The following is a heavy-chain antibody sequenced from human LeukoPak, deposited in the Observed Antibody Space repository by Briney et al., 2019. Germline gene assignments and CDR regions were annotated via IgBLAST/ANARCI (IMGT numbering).Heavy chain of an antibody. CDR3: ARRGGVRFLEWPFDY. CDR2: INHSGST. D-gene: IGHD3-3*01. J-gene: IGHJ4*02. CDR1: GGSFSGYY. V-gene: IGHV4-34*01. Sequence: ASETLSLTCAVYGGSFSGYYWSRIRQPPGKGLEWIGEINHSGSTNYNPSLKSRVTISVDTSKNQFSLKLSSVTAADTAVYYCARRGGVRFLEWPFDYWGQGTLVTVSS.